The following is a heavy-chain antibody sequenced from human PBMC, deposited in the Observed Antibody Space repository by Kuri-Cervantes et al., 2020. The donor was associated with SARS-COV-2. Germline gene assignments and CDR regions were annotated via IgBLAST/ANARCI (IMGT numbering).Heavy chain of an antibody. D-gene: IGHD3-22*01. CDR1: GFTFSDYY. J-gene: IGHJ4*02. CDR3: ASIVTGDSSGYY. V-gene: IGHV3-11*01. Sequence: GESLKISCAASGFTFSDYYMSWIRQAPGKGLEWVSYISSSGSTIYYADSVKGRFTISRDNAKNSLYLQMNSLRAEDTAVYYCASIVTGDSSGYYWGQGTLVTVSS. CDR2: ISSSGSTI.